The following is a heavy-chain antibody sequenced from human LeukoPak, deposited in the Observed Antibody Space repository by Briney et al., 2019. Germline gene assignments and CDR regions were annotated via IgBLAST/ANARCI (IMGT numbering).Heavy chain of an antibody. CDR3: AKGSSRYCSGGSCYSVLEDFDY. CDR1: GFTFSSYA. CDR2: ISGSGGST. J-gene: IGHJ4*02. D-gene: IGHD2-15*01. Sequence: GGSLRLSCAASGFTFSSYAMSWVRQAPGKGLEWVSAISGSGGSTYYAASVKGRFTISRDNSKHTLYLQMNSLRAEDTAVYYCAKGSSRYCSGGSCYSVLEDFDYWGQGTLVTVSS. V-gene: IGHV3-23*01.